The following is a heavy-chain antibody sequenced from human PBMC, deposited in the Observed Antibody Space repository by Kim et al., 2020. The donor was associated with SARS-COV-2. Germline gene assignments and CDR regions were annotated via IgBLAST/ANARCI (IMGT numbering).Heavy chain of an antibody. CDR2: IYYSGST. D-gene: IGHD3-22*01. CDR1: GGSISSGGYY. Sequence: SETLSLTCTVSGGSISSGGYYWSWIRQHPGKGLEWIGYIYYSGSTYSNPSLKSRVTISVDTSKNQFSLKLSSVTAADTAVYYCSADYYDSSGYGPYFDYWGQGTLVTVSS. CDR3: SADYYDSSGYGPYFDY. V-gene: IGHV4-31*03. J-gene: IGHJ4*02.